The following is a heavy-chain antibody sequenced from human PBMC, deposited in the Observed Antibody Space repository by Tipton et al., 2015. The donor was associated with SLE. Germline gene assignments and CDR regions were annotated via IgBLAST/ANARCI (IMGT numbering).Heavy chain of an antibody. CDR2: ISYDGNNE. CDR3: ARVRVVVVTAPRAFDI. V-gene: IGHV3-30-3*01. CDR1: GFIFSSYA. D-gene: IGHD2-21*02. Sequence: SLRLSCAASGFIFSSYAMHWVRQAPGKGLEWVAVISYDGNNEYYADSVKGRFTISRDNSKNTLYLQMNSLRAEDTAVYYWARVRVVVVTAPRAFDIWGQGTMVTVSS. J-gene: IGHJ3*02.